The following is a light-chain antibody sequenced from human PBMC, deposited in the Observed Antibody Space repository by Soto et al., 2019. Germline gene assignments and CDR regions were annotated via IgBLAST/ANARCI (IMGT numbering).Light chain of an antibody. Sequence: EIVMTQSPGTLSVSPGERATLSCRASQSVSSNLAWYQQKPGQAPRLLIYGASTRATGIPARFSGSGSGTDITLTISRMEPEDSAVYYCQQYNNWPPPCTCGQGTKVDIK. CDR2: GAS. J-gene: IGKJ1*01. CDR3: QQYNNWPPPCT. CDR1: QSVSSN. V-gene: IGKV3-15*01.